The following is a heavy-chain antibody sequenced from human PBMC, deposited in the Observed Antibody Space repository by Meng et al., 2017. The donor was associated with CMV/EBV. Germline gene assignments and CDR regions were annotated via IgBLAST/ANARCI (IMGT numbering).Heavy chain of an antibody. V-gene: IGHV1-2*02. D-gene: IGHD1-26*01. CDR2: INPNSGGT. Sequence: QGQLVQSGAELRKPGASVKVSCKASGYTFTGYYMHWVRQAPGQGLEWMGWINPNSGGTNYAQKFQGRVTMTRDTSISTAYMELSRLRSDDTAVYYCARTPSYSGSQRPFDYWGQGTLVTVSS. CDR3: ARTPSYSGSQRPFDY. CDR1: GYTFTGYY. J-gene: IGHJ4*02.